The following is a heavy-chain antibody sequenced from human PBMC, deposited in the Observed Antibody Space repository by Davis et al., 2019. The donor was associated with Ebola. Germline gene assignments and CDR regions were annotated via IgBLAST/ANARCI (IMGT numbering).Heavy chain of an antibody. D-gene: IGHD6-19*01. CDR3: AREDGSGWYVY. Sequence: PGGSLRLSCAASGFTFDDYAMHWVRQAPGKGLEWVSGISWNSGSIGYADSVKGRFTISRDNAKNSLYLQMNSLRAEDTAVYYCAREDGSGWYVYWGQGTLVTVSS. CDR2: ISWNSGSI. V-gene: IGHV3-9*01. J-gene: IGHJ4*02. CDR1: GFTFDDYA.